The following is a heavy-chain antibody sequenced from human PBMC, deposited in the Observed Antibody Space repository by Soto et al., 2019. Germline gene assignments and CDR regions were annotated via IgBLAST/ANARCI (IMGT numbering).Heavy chain of an antibody. D-gene: IGHD6-19*01. J-gene: IGHJ4*02. Sequence: SGGSLRLSCSASGFTFSSYAMHWVRQAPGKGLEYVSAISSNGGSTYYADSVKGRFTISRDNSKNTLYLQMSSLRAEDTAVYYCVKDSVQDSSGWYVNFCGNYWGQGTLVTVSS. V-gene: IGHV3-64D*08. CDR2: ISSNGGST. CDR1: GFTFSSYA. CDR3: VKDSVQDSSGWYVNFCGNY.